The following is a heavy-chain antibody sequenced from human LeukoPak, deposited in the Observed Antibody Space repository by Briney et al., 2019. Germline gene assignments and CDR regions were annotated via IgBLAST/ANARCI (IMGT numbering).Heavy chain of an antibody. CDR1: GGSISSYY. CDR2: IYYSGST. D-gene: IGHD3-10*01. J-gene: IGHJ4*02. Sequence: SETLSLTCTVSGGSISSYYWSWIRQPPGKGLEWIGYIYYSGSTNYNPSLKSRVTISVDTSKNQFSLKLSSVTAADTSVYYCVRQNLLFFGESFDFWGQGALVTVSS. V-gene: IGHV4-59*08. CDR3: VRQNLLFFGESFDF.